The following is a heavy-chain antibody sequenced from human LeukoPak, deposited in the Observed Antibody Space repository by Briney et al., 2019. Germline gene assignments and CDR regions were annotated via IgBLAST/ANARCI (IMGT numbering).Heavy chain of an antibody. J-gene: IGHJ6*02. CDR3: AKVSRYYGMDV. Sequence: PGGSLRLSCAASGFTFSSFPMSWVRQAPGKGLEWVSVISGSGGSTYYADSVEGRFTISRDNSKNTLYLQMNSLRAEDTAVYYCAKVSRYYGMDVWGQGTTVTVSS. CDR1: GFTFSSFP. CDR2: ISGSGGST. V-gene: IGHV3-23*01. D-gene: IGHD2-15*01.